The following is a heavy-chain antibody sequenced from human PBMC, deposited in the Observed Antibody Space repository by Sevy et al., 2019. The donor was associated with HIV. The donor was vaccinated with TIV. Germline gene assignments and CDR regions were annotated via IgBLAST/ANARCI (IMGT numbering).Heavy chain of an antibody. V-gene: IGHV3-48*01. J-gene: IGHJ6*02. CDR3: ARGLAALPGYYYGMDV. CDR2: ISYESDTI. Sequence: GGSLRLSCAASGFTFSSYSMNWVRQAPGKGLEWVSYISYESDTIYYADSVRGRFTIFRDNAKNSLFLQMNILRAEDTAVYYCARGLAALPGYYYGMDVWGQGTTVTVSS. D-gene: IGHD6-6*01. CDR1: GFTFSSYS.